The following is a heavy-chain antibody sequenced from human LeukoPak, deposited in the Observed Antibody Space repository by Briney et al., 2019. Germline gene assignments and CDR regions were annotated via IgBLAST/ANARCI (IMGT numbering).Heavy chain of an antibody. CDR2: IGADGGEG. Sequence: GGSLRLSCAASGFTFSDYYMSWVRQAPGKGLEWVAKIGADGGEGYYVDSVKGRFTISRDNPDYSLYLQLNSLRAEDTAVYYCAREDRLHYFDLWGQGTLVTVSS. V-gene: IGHV3-7*01. CDR1: GFTFSDYY. J-gene: IGHJ4*02. D-gene: IGHD2-21*02. CDR3: AREDRLHYFDL.